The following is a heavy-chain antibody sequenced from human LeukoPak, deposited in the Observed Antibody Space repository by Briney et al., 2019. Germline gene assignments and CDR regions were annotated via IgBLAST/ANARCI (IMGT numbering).Heavy chain of an antibody. CDR1: GGSISSYY. Sequence: SETLSLTYTVSGGSISSYYWSWIRQPPGKGLEWIGYIYYSGSTNYNPSLKSRVTISVDTSKNQFSLKLSSVTAADTAVYYCARVDTASDAFDIWGQGTMVTVSS. CDR2: IYYSGST. D-gene: IGHD5-18*01. CDR3: ARVDTASDAFDI. J-gene: IGHJ3*02. V-gene: IGHV4-59*01.